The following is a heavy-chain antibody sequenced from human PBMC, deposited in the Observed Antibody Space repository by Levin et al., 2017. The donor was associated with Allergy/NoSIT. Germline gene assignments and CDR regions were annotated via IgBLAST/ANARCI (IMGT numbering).Heavy chain of an antibody. CDR1: GGTFSSYA. V-gene: IGHV1-69*13. D-gene: IGHD6-13*01. Sequence: AASVKVSCKASGGTFSSYAISWVRQAPGQGLEWMGGIIPIFGTANYAQKFQGRVTITADESTSTAYLELSSLRSEDTAVYYCAGDLEGYSSSWYVAFDIWGQGTVVTVS. CDR3: AGDLEGYSSSWYVAFDI. CDR2: IIPIFGTA. J-gene: IGHJ3*02.